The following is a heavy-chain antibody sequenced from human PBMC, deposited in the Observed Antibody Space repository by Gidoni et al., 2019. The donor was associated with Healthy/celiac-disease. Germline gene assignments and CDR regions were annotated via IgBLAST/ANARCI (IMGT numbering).Heavy chain of an antibody. J-gene: IGHJ4*02. Sequence: EVQRLESGGGLVQPGGSRRLSCATSGFTCSSYAMSWVRQAPGKGLEWVSAISGSGGSTYYADSVKGRFTISRDNSKNTLYLQMNSLRAEDTAVYYCAKEGKFTMVRGVRFDYWGQGTLVTVSS. D-gene: IGHD3-10*01. CDR1: GFTCSSYA. CDR2: ISGSGGST. CDR3: AKEGKFTMVRGVRFDY. V-gene: IGHV3-23*01.